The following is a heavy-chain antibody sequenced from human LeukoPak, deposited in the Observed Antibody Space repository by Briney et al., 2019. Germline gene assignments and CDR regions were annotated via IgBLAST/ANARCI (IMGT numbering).Heavy chain of an antibody. J-gene: IGHJ4*02. V-gene: IGHV1-69*04. CDR2: IIPILGIA. Sequence: RAPVKVSCKASGGTFSSYAVSWVRQAPGQGLEWMGRIIPILGIANYAQKFQGRVTITADKSTSTAYMELSSLRSEDTAVYYCARDLMGYVDTAMAIFDYWGQGTLVTVSS. D-gene: IGHD5-18*01. CDR3: ARDLMGYVDTAMAIFDY. CDR1: GGTFSSYA.